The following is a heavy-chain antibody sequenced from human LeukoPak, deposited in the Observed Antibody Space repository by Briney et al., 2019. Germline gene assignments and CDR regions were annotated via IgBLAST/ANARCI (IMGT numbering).Heavy chain of an antibody. D-gene: IGHD5-18*01. J-gene: IGHJ4*02. CDR2: IYYSGST. CDR3: ARQDTAMVGGHYFDY. CDR1: GGSISSYY. Sequence: SETLSLTCTVSGGSISSYYWSWIRQPPGKGLEWIGYIYYSGSTNYSPSLKSRVTISVDTSKNQFSLKLSSVTAADTAVYYCARQDTAMVGGHYFDYWGQGTLVTVSS. V-gene: IGHV4-59*08.